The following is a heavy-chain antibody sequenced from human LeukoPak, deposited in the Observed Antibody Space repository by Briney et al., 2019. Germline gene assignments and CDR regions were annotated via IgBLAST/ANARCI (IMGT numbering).Heavy chain of an antibody. J-gene: IGHJ4*02. CDR1: GFTFSSYA. V-gene: IGHV3-23*01. D-gene: IGHD3-9*01. CDR2: ISGSGGST. Sequence: GGSLRLSCAASGFTFSSYAMSWVRQAPGKGLEWVSAISGSGGSTYYADSVKGRFTISRDNSKNTLYLQMNSLRAEDTAVYYCAKALRYFDWLSFPFDYWGQGTLVTVSS. CDR3: AKALRYFDWLSFPFDY.